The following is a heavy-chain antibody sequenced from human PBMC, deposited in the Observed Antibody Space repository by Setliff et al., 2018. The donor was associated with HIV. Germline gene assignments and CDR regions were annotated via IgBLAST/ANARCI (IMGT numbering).Heavy chain of an antibody. Sequence: SETLSLTCAVSGYAISSGYYWDWIRRPPGKGLEWIGSIYNRGSTYYNPSLKSRVTISVDTSKNQFSLKLSSVTAADTAVYYCARELLRSWDGSENSYKPYYFDYWGQGTLVTSPQ. V-gene: IGHV4-38-2*02. D-gene: IGHD3-10*01. CDR1: GYAISSGYY. J-gene: IGHJ4*02. CDR3: ARELLRSWDGSENSYKPYYFDY. CDR2: IYNRGST.